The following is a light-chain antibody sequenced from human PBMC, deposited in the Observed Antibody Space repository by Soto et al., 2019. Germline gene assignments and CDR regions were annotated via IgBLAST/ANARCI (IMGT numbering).Light chain of an antibody. CDR3: QQYYSFPRT. CDR1: QDISNY. J-gene: IGKJ1*01. V-gene: IGKV1-33*01. Sequence: DIQMTPSPSSLSASLGDRVTITCQASQDISNYLNWYQQKPGKAPKLLIYDASNLETGVPSRFSGSGSGTDFTFTISSLQPEDFATYYCQQYYSFPRTFGQGTKVDIK. CDR2: DAS.